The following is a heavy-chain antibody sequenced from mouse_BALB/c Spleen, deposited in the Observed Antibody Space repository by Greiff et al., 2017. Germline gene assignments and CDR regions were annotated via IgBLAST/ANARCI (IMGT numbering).Heavy chain of an antibody. V-gene: IGHV14-4*02. Sequence: VQLQQSGAELVRSGASVKLSCTASGFNIKDYYMHWVKQRPEQGLEWIGWIDPENGDTEYAPKFQGKATMTADTSSNTAYLQLSSLTSEDTAVYYCNDFSGCTAWWGQGTLVTVSA. J-gene: IGHJ3*02. CDR1: GFNIKDYY. D-gene: IGHD1-2*01. CDR3: NDFSGCTAW. CDR2: IDPENGDT.